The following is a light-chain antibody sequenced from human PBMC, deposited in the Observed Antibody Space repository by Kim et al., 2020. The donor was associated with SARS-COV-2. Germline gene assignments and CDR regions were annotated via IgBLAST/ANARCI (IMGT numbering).Light chain of an antibody. J-gene: IGKJ2*01. CDR2: KAS. CDR3: QQYNSYLYT. CDR1: QSISSR. Sequence: DIQMTQSPSTLSASVGDRVTITCRASQSISSRLAWYQQKPGKAPKLLIYKASNLETGVPSRFSGSGSGTEFTLTISSLQPDDFATYYCQQYNSYLYTFGQGTKLGI. V-gene: IGKV1-5*01.